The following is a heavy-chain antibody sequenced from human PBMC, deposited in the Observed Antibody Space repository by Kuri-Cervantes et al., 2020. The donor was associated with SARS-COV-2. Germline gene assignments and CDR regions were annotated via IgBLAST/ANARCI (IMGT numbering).Heavy chain of an antibody. D-gene: IGHD1-1*01. Sequence: ASVKVSCKASGYTFTGYYMHWVRQAPGQGLEWMGWINPNSGGTNYAQKFQGRVTMTRDTSISTAYLEMNSLTSDDTAVYNCARLRQLEEGYWGQGTLVTVSS. CDR2: INPNSGGT. V-gene: IGHV1-2*02. CDR3: ARLRQLEEGY. CDR1: GYTFTGYY. J-gene: IGHJ4*02.